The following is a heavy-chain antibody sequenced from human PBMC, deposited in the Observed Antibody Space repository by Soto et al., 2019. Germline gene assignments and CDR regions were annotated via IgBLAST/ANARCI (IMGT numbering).Heavy chain of an antibody. CDR3: ARDRFLGYYCDL. J-gene: IGHJ4*02. D-gene: IGHD3-16*01. CDR1: GFTFSSYG. Sequence: QVQLVESGGGVVQPGRSLRLSCAASGFTFSSYGMHWVRQAPGKGLEWVAVIWHHGSNKYYADSVKGRFTISRDNSKNTLYLQMNSLRAEDTAVYYCARDRFLGYYCDLWRQGTLVTVSS. CDR2: IWHHGSNK. V-gene: IGHV3-33*01.